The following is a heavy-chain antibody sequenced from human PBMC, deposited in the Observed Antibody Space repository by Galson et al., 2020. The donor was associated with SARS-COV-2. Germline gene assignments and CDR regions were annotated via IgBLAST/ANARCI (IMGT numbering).Heavy chain of an antibody. CDR1: GGSISSGDYS. V-gene: IGHV4-30-2*01. J-gene: IGHJ4*02. CDR2: IYLNGGT. Sequence: SETLSLTCAVSGGSISSGDYSWAWIRQPPGKGLEWIGNIYLNGGTYYNPSLKSRLTISIDRSKNRFSLRLLSVTAADTAAYFCARSLGGNLGFDYWGQGTLVTVSS. CDR3: ARSLGGNLGFDY. D-gene: IGHD2-21*02.